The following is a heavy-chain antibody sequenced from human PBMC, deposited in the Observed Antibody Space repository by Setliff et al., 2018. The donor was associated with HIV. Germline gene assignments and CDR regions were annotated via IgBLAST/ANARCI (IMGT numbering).Heavy chain of an antibody. V-gene: IGHV4-38-2*01. D-gene: IGHD6-25*01. Sequence: SETLSLTCAVSGYSISSGFFWGWVRQPPGKGLEWIGSIDHSGKTFYKSSLKSRVTISVDTSKNTFSLRLTSMTAADTAVYYCVRDAVDSAGDYWGQGKVVTVSS. CDR3: VRDAVDSAGDY. CDR1: GYSISSGFF. CDR2: IDHSGKT. J-gene: IGHJ4*02.